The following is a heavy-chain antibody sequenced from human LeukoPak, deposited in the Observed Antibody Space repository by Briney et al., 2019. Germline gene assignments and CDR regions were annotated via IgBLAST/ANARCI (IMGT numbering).Heavy chain of an antibody. CDR1: GYSISSGYY. J-gene: IGHJ5*02. CDR2: IYHSGST. CDR3: ARQGGYYDFWSGKGENWFDP. D-gene: IGHD3-3*01. V-gene: IGHV4-38-2*01. Sequence: SETLSLTCAVSGYSISSGYYWGWIRQPPGKGLEWIGSIYHSGSTYYNPSLKSRVTISVDTSKNQFSLKLSSVTAADTAVYYCARQGGYYDFWSGKGENWFDPWGQGTLVTVSS.